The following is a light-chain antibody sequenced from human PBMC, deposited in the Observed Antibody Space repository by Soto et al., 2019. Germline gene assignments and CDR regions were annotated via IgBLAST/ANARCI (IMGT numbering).Light chain of an antibody. V-gene: IGLV2-11*01. CDR1: SSDVGGYNY. CDR2: DVS. CDR3: CSYAGSYTLV. Sequence: ALTQPRSVSGSPGQSVTISCTGTSSDVGGYNYVSWYQQHPGKAPKLMIYDVSKRPSGVPDRFSGSKSGNTASLTISGLQAEDEADYYCCSYAGSYTLVFGGGTKVT. J-gene: IGLJ2*01.